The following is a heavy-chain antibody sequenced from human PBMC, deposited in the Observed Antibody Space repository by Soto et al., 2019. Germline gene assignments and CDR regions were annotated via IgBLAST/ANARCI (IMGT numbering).Heavy chain of an antibody. CDR2: IXXSXSX. CDR1: GGSISSYY. J-gene: IGHJ4*02. V-gene: IGHV4-59*01. D-gene: IGHD6-19*01. Sequence: SETLSLTCTVSGGSISSYYWSWIRQPPGKGLDXIGYIXXSXSXXXNXXXXSRVTISVDTSKNQFSLKLSSVTAADTAVYYCARSYSSGWYYFDYWGQGTLLTVSS. CDR3: ARSYSSGWYYFDY.